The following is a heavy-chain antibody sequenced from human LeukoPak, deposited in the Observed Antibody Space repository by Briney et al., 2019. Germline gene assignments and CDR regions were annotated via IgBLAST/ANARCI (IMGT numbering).Heavy chain of an antibody. D-gene: IGHD6-13*01. CDR3: ARVAYSSSWYKGGDY. J-gene: IGHJ4*02. CDR2: ISSGSSYI. CDR1: GFTFSSYE. V-gene: IGHV3-21*01. Sequence: PGGSLRLSCAASGFTFSSYEMNWVRQAPGKGLEWVSPISSGSSYIYYADSVKGRFTISRDNAKNSLYLLMNSLRAEDTAVYYCARVAYSSSWYKGGDYWGQGTLVTVSS.